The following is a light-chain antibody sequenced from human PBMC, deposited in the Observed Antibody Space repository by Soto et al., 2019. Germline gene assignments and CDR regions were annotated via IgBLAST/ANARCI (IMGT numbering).Light chain of an antibody. J-gene: IGKJ1*01. Sequence: EIVLTQSPATLSLSPGERATLSCRASQSVSSYLAWYQQKPGQAPRLLIYDASNRATGIPARFGGSGSGTDFTLTISILEPEDFAVYFWQQRSNWPPGETFGQGTKVEIK. CDR1: QSVSSY. CDR2: DAS. CDR3: QQRSNWPPGET. V-gene: IGKV3-11*01.